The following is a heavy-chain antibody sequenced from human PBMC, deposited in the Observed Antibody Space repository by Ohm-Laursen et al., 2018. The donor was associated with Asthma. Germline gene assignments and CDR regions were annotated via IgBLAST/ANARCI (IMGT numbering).Heavy chain of an antibody. D-gene: IGHD2-15*01. CDR2: ISDSGSP. CDR3: ARGFAATLWFDP. Sequence: VTLSLTCTVSGGSISGYYWSWLRQPPGKGLEWIGYISDSGSPTYNPSLKSRVTISLDTSKKQFSLILNSVAAADTAVYYCARGFAATLWFDPWGRGTLVTVSS. J-gene: IGHJ5*02. CDR1: GGSISGYY. V-gene: IGHV4-59*01.